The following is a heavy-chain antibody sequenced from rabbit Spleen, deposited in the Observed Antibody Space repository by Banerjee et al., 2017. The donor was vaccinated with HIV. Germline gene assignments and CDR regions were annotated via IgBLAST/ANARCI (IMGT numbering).Heavy chain of an antibody. V-gene: IGHV1S7*01. D-gene: IGHD1-1*01. CDR1: GFTLSSYY. Sequence: QLVESGGGLVQPGGSLKLSCTASGFTLSSYYMNWVRQAPGKGLEWIGYIDPVFGITYYANWVNGRFSISRENAQNTVFLQMTSLTAADTATYFCARDLDGVIGWNFGWWGPGTLVTVS. J-gene: IGHJ4*01. CDR2: IDPVFGIT. CDR3: ARDLDGVIGWNFGW.